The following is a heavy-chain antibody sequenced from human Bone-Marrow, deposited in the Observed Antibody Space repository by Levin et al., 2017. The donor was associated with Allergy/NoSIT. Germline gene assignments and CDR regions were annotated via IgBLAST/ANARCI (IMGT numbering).Heavy chain of an antibody. Sequence: GESLKISCAASGFTFSSYEMNWVRQAPGKGLEWVSYINLGGDYMLYADSVKGRFAISRDNAKNSVYLQMNSLRAEDTAIYYCAREIETPGNEYFQHWGQGTLVTVSS. D-gene: IGHD1-14*01. CDR2: INLGGDYM. J-gene: IGHJ1*01. CDR3: AREIETPGNEYFQH. CDR1: GFTFSSYE. V-gene: IGHV3-48*03.